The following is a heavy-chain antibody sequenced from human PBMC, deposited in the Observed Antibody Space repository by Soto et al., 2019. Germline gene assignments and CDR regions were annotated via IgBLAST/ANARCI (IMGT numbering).Heavy chain of an antibody. CDR2: IYYSGST. V-gene: IGHV4-31*03. Sequence: QVQLQESGPGLVKPSQTLSLTCTVSGGSISSGGYYWSWIRQHPGKGLEWIGDIYYSGSTYYNPSLRSRVTISVATSKNPFSLKLSSVTAADTAVYYCARRYGGNSGDYWGQGTLVTVSS. CDR1: GGSISSGGYY. CDR3: ARRYGGNSGDY. D-gene: IGHD2-21*02. J-gene: IGHJ4*02.